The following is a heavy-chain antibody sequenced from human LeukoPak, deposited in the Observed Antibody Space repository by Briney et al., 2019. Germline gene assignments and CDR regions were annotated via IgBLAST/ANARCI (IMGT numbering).Heavy chain of an antibody. V-gene: IGHV3-9*01. CDR1: GFTFDDYA. CDR2: ISWNSGSI. CDR3: ATISEPTRAFDI. D-gene: IGHD3-9*01. J-gene: IGHJ3*02. Sequence: GGSLRLSCAASGFTFDDYAMHWVRQAPGKGLEWVSGISWNSGSIGYADSVKGRFTISRDNAKNSLYLQMNSLRAEDTAVYYCATISEPTRAFDIWGQGTMVTVSS.